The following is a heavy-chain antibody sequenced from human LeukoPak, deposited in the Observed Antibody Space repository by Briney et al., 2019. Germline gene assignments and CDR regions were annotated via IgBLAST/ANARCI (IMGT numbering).Heavy chain of an antibody. CDR2: ISGSGGSA. Sequence: GGSLRLSCAASGFTFSSYAMSWVRQAPGKGLEWVSAISGSGGSAYYADSVKGRFTISRDNSKNTLYLQMNSLRAEDTAVYYCAKGQTPRTTVTTLDYWGQGTLVTVSS. V-gene: IGHV3-23*01. D-gene: IGHD4-17*01. CDR3: AKGQTPRTTVTTLDY. J-gene: IGHJ4*02. CDR1: GFTFSSYA.